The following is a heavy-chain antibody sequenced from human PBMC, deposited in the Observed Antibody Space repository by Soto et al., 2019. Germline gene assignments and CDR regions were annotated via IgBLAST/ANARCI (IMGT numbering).Heavy chain of an antibody. CDR1: GFSLSTGGVA. D-gene: IGHD2-2*02. V-gene: IGHV2-5*01. J-gene: IGHJ4*02. Sequence: QITLKESGPTLVKSTQTLTLTCSFSGFSLSTGGVAVGWIRQPPREALKWLALIHGNDNKRYNPSLEGRLSITKDTSKNQVVLTMTTVDPLDTATYYCVHRSGGTYTYWGQGALVTVSS. CDR3: VHRSGGTYTY. CDR2: IHGNDNK.